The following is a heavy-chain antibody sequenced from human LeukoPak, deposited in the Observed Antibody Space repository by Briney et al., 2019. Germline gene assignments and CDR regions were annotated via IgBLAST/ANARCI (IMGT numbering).Heavy chain of an antibody. V-gene: IGHV1-69-2*01. Sequence: ASVKISCKVSGYTFTDYYMHWVQQAPGKGLEWIGLVDPEDGETIYAEKFQGRVTITADTSTDTAYMELSSLRSEDTAVYYCATLITDYYDSSGPSGGGYWGQGTLVTVSS. CDR1: GYTFTDYY. CDR3: ATLITDYYDSSGPSGGGY. J-gene: IGHJ4*02. D-gene: IGHD3-22*01. CDR2: VDPEDGET.